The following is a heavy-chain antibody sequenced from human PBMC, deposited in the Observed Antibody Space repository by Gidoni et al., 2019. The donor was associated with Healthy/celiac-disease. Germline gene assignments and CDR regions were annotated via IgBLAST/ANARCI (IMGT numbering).Heavy chain of an antibody. V-gene: IGHV3-64D*08. Sequence: EVQLVESGGGFVQPGGSLRLSCSASGFTFSSDAMHWVRQAPGKGLEYVSAISSNGGSTYYADSVKGRFTISRDNSKNTLYLQMSSLRAEDTAVYYCVKRRSSWGTYYFDYWGQGTLVTVSS. J-gene: IGHJ4*02. CDR1: GFTFSSDA. CDR2: ISSNGGST. CDR3: VKRRSSWGTYYFDY. D-gene: IGHD6-13*01.